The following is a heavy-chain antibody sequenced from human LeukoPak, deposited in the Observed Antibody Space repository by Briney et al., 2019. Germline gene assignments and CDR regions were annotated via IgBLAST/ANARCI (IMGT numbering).Heavy chain of an antibody. CDR1: GGSFSGYY. CDR2: INHSGST. J-gene: IGHJ5*02. D-gene: IGHD3-10*01. V-gene: IGHV4-34*01. CDR3: ARDLRHVLPADP. Sequence: SETLSLTCAVYGGSFSGYYWSWIRQPPGKGLEWIGEINHSGSTYFNPSLKSRVTISVDTSKNQFSLKLTSVTAADTAVYYCARDLRHVLPADPWGQGTLVTVSS.